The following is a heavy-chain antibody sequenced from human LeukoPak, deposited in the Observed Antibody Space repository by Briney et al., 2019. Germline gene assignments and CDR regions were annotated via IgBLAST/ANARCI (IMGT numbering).Heavy chain of an antibody. CDR3: ARCDPRDYYYYYYMDV. V-gene: IGHV1-8*01. CDR1: GYTFTSYD. Sequence: ASVKVSCTASGYTFTSYDINWVRQATGQGLEWMGWMNPNSGNTGYAQKFQGRVTVTRNTSISTAYMELSSLRSEDTAVYYCARCDPRDYYYYYYMDVWGKGTTVTVSS. J-gene: IGHJ6*03. CDR2: MNPNSGNT. D-gene: IGHD2-21*02.